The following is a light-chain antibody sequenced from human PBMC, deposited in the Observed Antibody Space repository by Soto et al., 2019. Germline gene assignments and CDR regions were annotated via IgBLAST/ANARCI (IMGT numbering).Light chain of an antibody. V-gene: IGKV3-15*01. J-gene: IGKJ2*01. CDR2: GAS. Sequence: EIVMTQSPATLYVSLGERATLSCRASQSVGSNLAWYQQKPGQAPRLLIYGASSRATGIPARFGGSGSGTEFTLTISSLQSEDFAVYYCQQYNNWPRTFGQGTKLEIK. CDR1: QSVGSN. CDR3: QQYNNWPRT.